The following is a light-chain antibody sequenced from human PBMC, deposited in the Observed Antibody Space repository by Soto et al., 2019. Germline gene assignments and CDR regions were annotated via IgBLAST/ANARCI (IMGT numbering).Light chain of an antibody. CDR2: GAS. CDR3: QQYNNWPPTWT. J-gene: IGKJ1*01. V-gene: IGKV3-15*01. CDR1: QSVSSN. Sequence: EIVLTQSPATLSLSPWERATLSCRASQSVSSNLAWYQQKPGQAPRLLLYGASTRATGIPARFSGSGSGTEFTLTISSLQSEDFAVYYCQQYNNWPPTWTFGQGTKVDI.